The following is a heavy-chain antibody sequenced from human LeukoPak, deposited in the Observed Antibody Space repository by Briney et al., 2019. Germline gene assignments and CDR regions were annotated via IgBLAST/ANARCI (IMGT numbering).Heavy chain of an antibody. V-gene: IGHV3-21*01. D-gene: IGHD4-17*01. CDR1: GSIFSSYA. CDR3: ARGLGSGDYVANAFDF. J-gene: IGHJ3*01. Sequence: GGSLRLSCAASGSIFSSYAMNWVRQAPGKGLEWVSSISGSGSYIHYADSMKGRFTIFRDNAKKSVYLHMSRLRAEDTAVYYCARGLGSGDYVANAFDFWGRGTTVSVS. CDR2: ISGSGSYI.